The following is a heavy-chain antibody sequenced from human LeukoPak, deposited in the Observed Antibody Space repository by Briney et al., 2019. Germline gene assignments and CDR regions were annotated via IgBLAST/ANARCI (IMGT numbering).Heavy chain of an antibody. CDR2: MNPNSGNT. Sequence: ASVKVSCKPSEYTFTSYDINSVPEATGQGLEWMGWMNPNSGNTGYAQKFQGRVTMTRNTSISTAYMELSSLRSEDTAVYYCARGGYHDSSGYHYNNDYWGQGTLVTVSS. V-gene: IGHV1-8*01. D-gene: IGHD3-22*01. CDR1: EYTFTSYD. J-gene: IGHJ4*02. CDR3: ARGGYHDSSGYHYNNDY.